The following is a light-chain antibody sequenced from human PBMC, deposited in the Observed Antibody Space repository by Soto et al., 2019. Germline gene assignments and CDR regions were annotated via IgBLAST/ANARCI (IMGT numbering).Light chain of an antibody. J-gene: IGKJ5*01. Sequence: DVVMTQTPLSLSVAPGQPASISCKSSQSLLHITGETFLFWYLQKPGQSPQLLIYEVSTRVSGVPDRFSGSGSGTDFTLEISRVENDDVGIYYCMQSTQLPPTFGQGTRLAIE. CDR3: MQSTQLPPT. CDR1: QSLLHITGETF. CDR2: EVS. V-gene: IGKV2D-29*02.